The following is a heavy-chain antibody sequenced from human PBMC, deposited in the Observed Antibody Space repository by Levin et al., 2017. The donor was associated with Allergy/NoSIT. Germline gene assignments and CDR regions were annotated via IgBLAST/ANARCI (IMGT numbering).Heavy chain of an antibody. D-gene: IGHD6-13*01. V-gene: IGHV1-69*06. CDR2: IIPIFGKA. CDR1: GCTLSSYA. CDR3: ARDGDRKGSWAYDAFEY. Sequence: KISCEAFGCTLSSYAISWVRQAPGQGLEWVGGIIPIFGKASYAQQFQGRVTITADKSTSTSYLQLSGLRSEDTAVYFCARDGDRKGSWAYDAFEYWGQGTVVVVAS. J-gene: IGHJ3*01.